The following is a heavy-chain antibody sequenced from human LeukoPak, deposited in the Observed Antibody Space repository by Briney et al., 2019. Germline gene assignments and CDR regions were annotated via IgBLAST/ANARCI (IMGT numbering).Heavy chain of an antibody. D-gene: IGHD2-2*02. Sequence: ASVKVSCKASGYTFTGYYMHWVRQAPGQGLEWMGWINPNSGGTNYAQEFQGRVTMTRDTSISTAYMELSRLRSDDTAVYYCARACSSTSCYMGAEDFDYWGQGTLVTVSS. CDR1: GYTFTGYY. CDR2: INPNSGGT. J-gene: IGHJ4*02. V-gene: IGHV1-2*02. CDR3: ARACSSTSCYMGAEDFDY.